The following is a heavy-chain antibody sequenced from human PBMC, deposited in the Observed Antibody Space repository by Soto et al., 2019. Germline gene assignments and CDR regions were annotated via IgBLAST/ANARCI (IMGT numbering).Heavy chain of an antibody. Sequence: ASVKVSCKASGYTFTSYAMHWVRQAPGQRLEWMGWINAGNGNTKYSQKFQGRVTITRDTSASTAYMELSSLRSEDTAVYYCARDGRLLRYFDWPIDYWAQGTLVTVSS. V-gene: IGHV1-3*01. J-gene: IGHJ4*02. CDR1: GYTFTSYA. CDR3: ARDGRLLRYFDWPIDY. CDR2: INAGNGNT. D-gene: IGHD3-9*01.